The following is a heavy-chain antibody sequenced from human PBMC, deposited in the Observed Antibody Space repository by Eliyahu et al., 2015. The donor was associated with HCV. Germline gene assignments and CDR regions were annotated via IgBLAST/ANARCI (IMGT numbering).Heavy chain of an antibody. CDR3: AKKGNSWFVNEERPNDA. V-gene: IGHV3-23*01. D-gene: IGHD6-13*01. Sequence: EVQLLESGGGLIQPGGSLRLSCVASGFTFSSYSMRWVRQAPGKGLEWVSTITASGGTTYYAGSVQGRFTISRDNSKNTLYLQLSFLRADDTAVYYCAKKGNSWFVNEERPNDAWGQGTLVTVSS. J-gene: IGHJ5*02. CDR1: GFTFSSYS. CDR2: ITASGGTT.